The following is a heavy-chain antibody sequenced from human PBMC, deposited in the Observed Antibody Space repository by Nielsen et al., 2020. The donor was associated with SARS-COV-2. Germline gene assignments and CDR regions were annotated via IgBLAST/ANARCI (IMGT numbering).Heavy chain of an antibody. Sequence: SETLSLTCTVSGGSISSGGYYWSWIRQHPGKGLEWIGYIYYSGSTYYNPSLKSRVTISVDTSKNQFSLKLSSVTAADTAVYYCARRVVPAAMGWYFDLWGCGTLVTVSS. CDR1: GGSISSGGYY. D-gene: IGHD2-2*01. J-gene: IGHJ2*01. CDR3: ARRVVPAAMGWYFDL. V-gene: IGHV4-31*03. CDR2: IYYSGST.